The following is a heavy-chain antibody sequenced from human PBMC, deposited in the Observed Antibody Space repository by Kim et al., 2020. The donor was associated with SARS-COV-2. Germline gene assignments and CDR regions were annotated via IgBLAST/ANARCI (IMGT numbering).Heavy chain of an antibody. D-gene: IGHD5-12*01. Sequence: PALKSRVTISVDTSKNQFSLKLSSVTAADTAVYYCARMAYSGYDYSYFDYWGQGTLVTVSS. V-gene: IGHV4-34*01. J-gene: IGHJ4*02. CDR3: ARMAYSGYDYSYFDY.